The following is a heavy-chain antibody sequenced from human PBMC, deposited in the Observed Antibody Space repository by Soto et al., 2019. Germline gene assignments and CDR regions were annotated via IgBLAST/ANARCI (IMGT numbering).Heavy chain of an antibody. Sequence: GGSLRLSCAASGFTFSNYAMSWVRQAPGKGLEWVSSISGGGLITYYADSVRGRFTISRDNSKNTLYLQMNSLRAEDTAVYYCAALAGMDVWGQGTTVTVSS. CDR3: AALAGMDV. CDR1: GFTFSNYA. V-gene: IGHV3-23*01. J-gene: IGHJ6*02. CDR2: ISGGGLIT.